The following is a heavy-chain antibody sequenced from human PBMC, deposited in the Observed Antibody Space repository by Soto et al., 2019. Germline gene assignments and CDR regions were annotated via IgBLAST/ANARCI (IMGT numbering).Heavy chain of an antibody. Sequence: ASVKVSCKASVYTYTSYAMHWVRQARGQRLEWIGWINAGNGNTKYSQKFQGRVTITRDTSASTAYMELSSLRSEDTAVYYCGREMVPGIAGDGLFDYWGQGTMVTVSS. J-gene: IGHJ4*02. D-gene: IGHD6-13*01. CDR3: GREMVPGIAGDGLFDY. V-gene: IGHV1-3*01. CDR2: INAGNGNT. CDR1: VYTYTSYA.